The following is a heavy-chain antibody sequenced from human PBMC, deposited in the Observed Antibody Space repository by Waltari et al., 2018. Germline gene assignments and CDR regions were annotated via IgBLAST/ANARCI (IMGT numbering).Heavy chain of an antibody. CDR2: IYPGDSDT. CDR3: ARPHGGKYSSGGKWFDP. CDR1: GYSFKSYW. V-gene: IGHV5-51*01. J-gene: IGHJ5*02. Sequence: EVPLVQSGAAVKKPGESLKIYCKGSGYSFKSYWIGWVRQVHGKGLEWMVIIYPGDSDTRYSPSFQGQVTISADKSISTAYLQWSSLKASDTAMYYCARPHGGKYSSGGKWFDPWGQGTLVTVSS. D-gene: IGHD6-25*01.